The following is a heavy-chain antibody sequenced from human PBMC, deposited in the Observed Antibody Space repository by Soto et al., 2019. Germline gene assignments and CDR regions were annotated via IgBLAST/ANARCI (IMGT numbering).Heavy chain of an antibody. Sequence: GGSLRLSCAAAGFTFINYGVHRVSQAHGKGLEWVANINEDGSEIYYVDSVKGRFTISRDNAKKSLYLQMNSLRAEDTAVYYCAREWLSSGWKFDYWGQGTLVTVSS. CDR1: GFTFINYG. V-gene: IGHV3-7*01. CDR3: AREWLSSGWKFDY. D-gene: IGHD6-19*01. J-gene: IGHJ4*02. CDR2: INEDGSEI.